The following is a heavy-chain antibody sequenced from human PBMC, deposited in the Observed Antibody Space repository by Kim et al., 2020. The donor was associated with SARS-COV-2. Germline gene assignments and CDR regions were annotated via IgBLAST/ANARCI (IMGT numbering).Heavy chain of an antibody. J-gene: IGHJ4*02. CDR1: GFTFSSYW. Sequence: GGSLRLSCAASGFTFSSYWMSWVRQAPGKGLEWVANIKQDGSEKYYVDSVKGRFTISRDNAKNSLYLQMNSLRAEDTAVYYCARDPGYYGSGSYPDYWGQGTLVTVSS. CDR2: IKQDGSEK. V-gene: IGHV3-7*01. CDR3: ARDPGYYGSGSYPDY. D-gene: IGHD3-10*01.